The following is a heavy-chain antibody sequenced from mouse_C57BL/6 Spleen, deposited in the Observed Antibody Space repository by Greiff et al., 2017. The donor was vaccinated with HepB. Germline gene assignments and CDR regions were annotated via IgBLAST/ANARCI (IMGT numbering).Heavy chain of an antibody. CDR2: IYPGDGDT. V-gene: IGHV1-80*01. CDR3: AREDYYGRGNFDY. D-gene: IGHD1-1*01. J-gene: IGHJ2*01. CDR1: GYAFSSYW. Sequence: VQLQQSGAELVKPGASVKISCKASGYAFSSYWMNWVKQRPGKGLEWIGQIYPGDGDTNYNGKFKGKATLTADKSSSTAYMQLSSLTSADSAVYFCAREDYYGRGNFDYWGQGTTLTVSS.